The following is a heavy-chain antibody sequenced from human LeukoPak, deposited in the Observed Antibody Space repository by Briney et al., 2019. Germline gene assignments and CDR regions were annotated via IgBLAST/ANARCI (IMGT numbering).Heavy chain of an antibody. V-gene: IGHV3-23*01. J-gene: IGHJ4*02. D-gene: IGHD2-8*01. CDR1: GFTFSNYA. Sequence: PGGSLRLSCAASGFTFSNYAMSWVRQAPGKGLEWVSGISGSGGNTYYADSVKGRFTISRDNSKNTLHLQMNSLRAAATAVYYCAIDLSCTNNICHGDFDYWGQGTLVTVSS. CDR2: ISGSGGNT. CDR3: AIDLSCTNNICHGDFDY.